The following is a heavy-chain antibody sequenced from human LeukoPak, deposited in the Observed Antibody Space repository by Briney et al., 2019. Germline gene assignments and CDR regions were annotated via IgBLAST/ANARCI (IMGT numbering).Heavy chain of an antibody. V-gene: IGHV1-2*02. CDR3: ARGYTAMTLRGDY. D-gene: IGHD5-18*01. Sequence: ASVKVSCKASGYTFTNYAMNWVRQAPGQGLEWMGWTNPNSGGTNYAQKFQGRVTMTRDTSISTAYMELSRLRSDDTAVYYCARGYTAMTLRGDYWGQGTLVTVSS. CDR2: TNPNSGGT. J-gene: IGHJ4*02. CDR1: GYTFTNYA.